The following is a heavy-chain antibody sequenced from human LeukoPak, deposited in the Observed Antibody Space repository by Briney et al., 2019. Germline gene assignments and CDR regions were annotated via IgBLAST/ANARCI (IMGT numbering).Heavy chain of an antibody. CDR3: ASGGSGSYCFDY. J-gene: IGHJ4*02. D-gene: IGHD3-10*01. CDR1: GFTLSSYS. CDR2: ISSSSSYI. Sequence: GGSLSLSCAASGFTLSSYSMNWVRQAPGKGLEWVSSISSSSSYIYYADSVKGRFTISRDNAKNSLYLQMNSLRAEDTAVYYCASGGSGSYCFDYWGQGTLVTVSS. V-gene: IGHV3-21*01.